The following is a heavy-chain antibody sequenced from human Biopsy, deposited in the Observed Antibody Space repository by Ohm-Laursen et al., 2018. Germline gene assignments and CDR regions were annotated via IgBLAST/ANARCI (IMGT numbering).Heavy chain of an antibody. CDR1: RFTFSNAW. Sequence: SLRLSCAASRFTFSNAWMSWVRQAPGKGLEWVGRSRNKANSYTSVYAASVKGRFTISRDESETSMFLQMSGLKTEDTAVYYCARMFARPGACSGGTCYPGDDYWGQGTLVTVSS. CDR3: ARMFARPGACSGGTCYPGDDY. D-gene: IGHD2-15*01. V-gene: IGHV3-72*01. J-gene: IGHJ4*02. CDR2: SRNKANSYTS.